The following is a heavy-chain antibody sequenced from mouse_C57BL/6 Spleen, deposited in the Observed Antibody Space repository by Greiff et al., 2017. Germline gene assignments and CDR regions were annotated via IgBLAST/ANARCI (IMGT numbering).Heavy chain of an antibody. CDR2: IDPETGGT. J-gene: IGHJ2*01. Sequence: VQLQQSGAELVRPGASVTLSCKASGYTFTDYEMHWVKQTPVHGLEWIGAIDPETGGTAYNQKFKGKAILTADKSSSTADMELRSLTSEDSAVYYCTRRLWGDYFDYWGQGTTLTVSS. D-gene: IGHD1-1*02. CDR1: GYTFTDYE. V-gene: IGHV1-15*01. CDR3: TRRLWGDYFDY.